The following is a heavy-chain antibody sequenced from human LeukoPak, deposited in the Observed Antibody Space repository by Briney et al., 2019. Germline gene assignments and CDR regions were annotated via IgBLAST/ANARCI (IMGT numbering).Heavy chain of an antibody. CDR3: ARLARRYYGFGRGYYFYY. D-gene: IGHD3-10*01. CDR1: GDSIRSSSNY. V-gene: IGHV4-39*07. Sequence: PSETLSLTCPVSGDSIRSSSNYWGWIRQPPGKGLEWIGSIYYSGSTYYNPSLKSRVTISVDTSKNQFSLKLSSVTAADTAVYYCARLARRYYGFGRGYYFYYWGQGTLVTVSS. CDR2: IYYSGST. J-gene: IGHJ4*02.